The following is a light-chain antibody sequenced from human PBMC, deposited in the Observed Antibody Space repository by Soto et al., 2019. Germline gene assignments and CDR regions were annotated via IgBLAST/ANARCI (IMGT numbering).Light chain of an antibody. CDR1: QSVSNNY. J-gene: IGKJ5*01. V-gene: IGKV3-20*01. CDR3: QQYYSYPIT. Sequence: VLTQSQGTLSLSPGERATLSCRASQSVSNNYLAWYQQKPGQAPRLLIYDASKRATGIPARFSGTGPGTNFTLTISCLQSEDFATYYCQQYYSYPITFGQGTRLAIK. CDR2: DAS.